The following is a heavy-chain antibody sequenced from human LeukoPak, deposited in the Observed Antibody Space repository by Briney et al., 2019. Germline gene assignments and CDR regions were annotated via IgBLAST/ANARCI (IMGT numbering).Heavy chain of an antibody. CDR3: ASVSVVTPGYYFYH. CDR2: MNPNSGNT. D-gene: IGHD4-23*01. Sequence: ASVKVSCKASGYTFTSYDINWVRQATGQGLEWMGWMNPNSGNTGYAQKFQGRVTMTRNTSISTAYMELSSLRSEDTAVYYCASVSVVTPGYYFYHWGQGTLVTVSS. CDR1: GYTFTSYD. V-gene: IGHV1-8*01. J-gene: IGHJ4*02.